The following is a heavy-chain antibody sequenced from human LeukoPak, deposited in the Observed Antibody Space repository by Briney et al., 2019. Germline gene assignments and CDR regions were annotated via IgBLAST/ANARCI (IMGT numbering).Heavy chain of an antibody. CDR1: GFTFSSYA. D-gene: IGHD1-1*01. Sequence: GGSLRLSCAASGFTFSSYAMSWVRQAPGKGLEWVSAISGSGGSTYYADSVKGRFTISRDNSKNTLYLQMNSLRAEDTAVYYCAKDSETGSEAPNWFDPWGQGTLVTVSS. J-gene: IGHJ5*02. CDR3: AKDSETGSEAPNWFDP. V-gene: IGHV3-23*01. CDR2: ISGSGGST.